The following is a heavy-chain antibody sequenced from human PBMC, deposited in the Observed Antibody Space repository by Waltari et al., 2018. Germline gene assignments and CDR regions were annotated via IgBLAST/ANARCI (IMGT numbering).Heavy chain of an antibody. J-gene: IGHJ5*02. CDR3: ARVPSGSYRFSWFDP. CDR1: GYSFTSYW. CDR2: IYPGDSGT. Sequence: EVQLVQSGAEVKKPGESLKISCKGSGYSFTSYWIGWVRQMPGKGLEWMGIIYPGDSGTRYSPSVQGQVTISADKSISTAYLQWSSLKASDTAMYYCARVPSGSYRFSWFDPWGQGTLVIVSS. D-gene: IGHD1-26*01. V-gene: IGHV5-51*03.